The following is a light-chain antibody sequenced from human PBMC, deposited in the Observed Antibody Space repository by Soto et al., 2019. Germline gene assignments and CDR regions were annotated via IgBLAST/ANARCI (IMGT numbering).Light chain of an antibody. CDR3: QHYNSYSEA. Sequence: DIQMTQSPSSLSASVGDRVTIPCRASQGISNSLAWYQQKPGKIPKLLIYEASTLQSGVPSRFSGSGSGTEFTLTISSLQPDDFATYYCQHYNSYSEAFGQGTKVDIK. V-gene: IGKV1-27*01. CDR2: EAS. J-gene: IGKJ1*01. CDR1: QGISNS.